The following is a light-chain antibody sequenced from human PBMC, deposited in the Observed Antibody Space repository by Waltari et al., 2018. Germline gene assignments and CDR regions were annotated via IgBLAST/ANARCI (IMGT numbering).Light chain of an antibody. CDR3: QQRSTWPSLT. CDR1: QSVSRH. J-gene: IGKJ4*01. Sequence: EIVLTQSPATLSLSPGERATLSCRASQSVSRHLAWYQQKPGQAPRLLIYDASNRAPGILLRFSGSGSGTDFTLTISSLEPEDFAVYYCQQRSTWPSLTFGGGTKVEIK. V-gene: IGKV3-11*01. CDR2: DAS.